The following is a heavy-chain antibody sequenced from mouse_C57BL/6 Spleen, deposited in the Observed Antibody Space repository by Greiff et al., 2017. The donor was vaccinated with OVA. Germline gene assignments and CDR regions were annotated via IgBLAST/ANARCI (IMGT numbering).Heavy chain of an antibody. CDR2: IDPSDSYT. Sequence: VKLQQPGAELVKPGASVKLSCKASGYTFTSYWMQWVKQRPGQGLEWIGEIDPSDSYTNYNQKFKGKATLTVDTSSSTAYMQLSSLTSEDSAVYYCARPHLESSGYRRAWFAYWGQGTLVTVSA. CDR3: ARPHLESSGYRRAWFAY. J-gene: IGHJ3*01. CDR1: GYTFTSYW. D-gene: IGHD3-2*02. V-gene: IGHV1-50*01.